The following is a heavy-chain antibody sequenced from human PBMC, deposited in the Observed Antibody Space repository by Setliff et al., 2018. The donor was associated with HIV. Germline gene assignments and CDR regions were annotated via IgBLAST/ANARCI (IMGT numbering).Heavy chain of an antibody. J-gene: IGHJ6*03. V-gene: IGHV4-34*01. D-gene: IGHD2-2*01. Sequence: PSETLSLTCAVYGGSFSGYSWTWIRQPPGKGLEWIGEIDQSGSTNYNPSLKSRVTTSVDTSKKSLFLQMNSLRPEDTALYYCVKDKSSGSGYCSSTRDCHYYYMEVWGKGTTVTVSS. CDR2: IDQSGST. CDR1: GGSFSGYS. CDR3: VKDKSSGSGYCSSTRDCHYYYMEV.